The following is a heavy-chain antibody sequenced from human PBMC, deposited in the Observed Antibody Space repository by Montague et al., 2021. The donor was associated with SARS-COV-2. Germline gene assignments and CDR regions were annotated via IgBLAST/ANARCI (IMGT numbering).Heavy chain of an antibody. CDR2: IKSKSDGATT. V-gene: IGHV3-15*01. CDR1: GLPFSRTW. J-gene: IGHJ5*02. CDR3: ATISMKT. D-gene: IGHD2/OR15-2a*01. Sequence: SLRLSCAASGLPFSRTWMSWVRQAPGKGLEWIGRIKSKSDGATTDYGSPVKGRFTISRDDSNNTVSLQMNRMTPEDTGTYYCATISMKTWGQGTLVTVS.